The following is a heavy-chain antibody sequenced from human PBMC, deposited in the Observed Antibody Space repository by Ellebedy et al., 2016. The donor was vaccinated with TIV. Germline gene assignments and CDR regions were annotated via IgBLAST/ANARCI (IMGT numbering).Heavy chain of an antibody. CDR2: IIPNGGST. D-gene: IGHD5-12*01. J-gene: IGHJ4*02. Sequence: AASVTVSCKASGYIFTSYYIHWVRQAPGQGLEWMGMIIPNGGSTTYAQKFQGRVAMTRDTSTSTAYMELSSLTSDDTAVYYCARNSGSDSPYWGQGTLVTVSS. V-gene: IGHV1-46*01. CDR3: ARNSGSDSPY. CDR1: GYIFTSYY.